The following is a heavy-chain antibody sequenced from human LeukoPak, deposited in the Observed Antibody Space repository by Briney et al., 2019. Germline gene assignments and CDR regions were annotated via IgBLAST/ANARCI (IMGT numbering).Heavy chain of an antibody. Sequence: SETLSLTCTVSGSISGYYWSWIRQPPGKGLEWTGYIYTSGSTNYNPSLESRVTTSVDTSKNQFSLDLSSVTAADTAVYYCARQKCTSTSCLTKNAFDIWGQGTMVTVSS. CDR3: ARQKCTSTSCLTKNAFDI. CDR1: GSISGYY. D-gene: IGHD2-2*01. CDR2: IYTSGST. V-gene: IGHV4-4*09. J-gene: IGHJ3*02.